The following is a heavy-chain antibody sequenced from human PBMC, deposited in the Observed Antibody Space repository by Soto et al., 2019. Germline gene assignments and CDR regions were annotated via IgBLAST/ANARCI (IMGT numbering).Heavy chain of an antibody. CDR1: GYPLTGYY. D-gene: IGHD2-2*02. CDR3: ARDGPGTGVVPDAIRGYYYYGMDV. J-gene: IGHJ6*02. CDR2: INPNSGGT. Sequence: GXAVKVASKASGYPLTGYYMDWVRQSPGQGLEWMGWINPNSGGTNYAQKFQGRVTMTRDTSISTAYMELSRLRSDDTAVYYCARDGPGTGVVPDAIRGYYYYGMDVWGQGTTVTVSS. V-gene: IGHV1-2*02.